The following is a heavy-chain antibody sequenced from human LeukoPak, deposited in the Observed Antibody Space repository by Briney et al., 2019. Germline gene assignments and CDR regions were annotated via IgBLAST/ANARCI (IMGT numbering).Heavy chain of an antibody. Sequence: PGGSLRLSCAASGFTVSGNYMSWVRQAPGKGLEWVSVIYSGGSTYYADSVKGRFTISRDNPRNSLDLQITSLRAEDTAVYYCAKERGAYRSSYCFDSWGQGTLVTVSS. CDR1: GFTVSGNY. CDR2: IYSGGST. CDR3: AKERGAYRSSYCFDS. J-gene: IGHJ4*02. D-gene: IGHD6-6*01. V-gene: IGHV3-53*01.